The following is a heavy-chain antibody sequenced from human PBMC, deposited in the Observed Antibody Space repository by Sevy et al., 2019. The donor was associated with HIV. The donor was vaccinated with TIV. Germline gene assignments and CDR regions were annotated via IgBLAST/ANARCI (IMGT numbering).Heavy chain of an antibody. Sequence: GGSLRLSCAVSGLTVDSNYMSWVRQAPGKGLEWVSIIYSGGSTYYAGSVKGRVTISTDNSKNTLDLQMNSLGAEDTAVYYCARGGLDSNWFRSFDYWGQGTLVTVSS. J-gene: IGHJ4*02. D-gene: IGHD6-13*01. CDR1: GLTVDSNY. CDR3: ARGGLDSNWFRSFDY. CDR2: IYSGGST. V-gene: IGHV3-53*01.